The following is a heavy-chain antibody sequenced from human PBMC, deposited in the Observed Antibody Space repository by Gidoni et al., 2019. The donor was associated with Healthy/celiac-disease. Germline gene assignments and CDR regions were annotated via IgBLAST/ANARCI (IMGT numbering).Heavy chain of an antibody. CDR1: GYSFTSSW. V-gene: IGHV5-51*01. CDR2: IYPGDSDT. Sequence: EVQLVQSGAEVKKPGESRKISCTGSGYSFTSSWIGWLGQMPGKGLEWMGIIYPGDSDTRYSPSFQGQVTISADKSISTAYLQWSSLKASDTAMYYCARHLIPYIVGATMEARDDAFDIWGQGTMVTVSS. J-gene: IGHJ3*02. CDR3: ARHLIPYIVGATMEARDDAFDI. D-gene: IGHD1-26*01.